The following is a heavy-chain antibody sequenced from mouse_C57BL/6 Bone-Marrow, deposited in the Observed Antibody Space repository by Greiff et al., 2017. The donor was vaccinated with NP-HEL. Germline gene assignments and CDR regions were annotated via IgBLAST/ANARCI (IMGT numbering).Heavy chain of an antibody. CDR1: GFTFSSYA. J-gene: IGHJ4*01. CDR2: ISSGGDYI. Sequence: EVKLVESGEGLVKPGGSLKLSCAASGFTFSSYAMSWVRQTPEKRLEWVACISSGGDYIYYADTVKGRFTISRDNARNTLYLQMSSLKSEDTAMYYCTREEITTVVATNYAMDYWGQGTSVTVSS. D-gene: IGHD1-1*01. CDR3: TREEITTVVATNYAMDY. V-gene: IGHV5-9-1*02.